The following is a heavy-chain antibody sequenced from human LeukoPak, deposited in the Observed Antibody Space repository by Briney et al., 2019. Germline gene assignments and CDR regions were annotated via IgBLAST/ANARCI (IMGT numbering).Heavy chain of an antibody. D-gene: IGHD2-2*01. J-gene: IGHJ4*02. Sequence: PGRSLGLSCAASGFTFSSFGMHWVRQAPGKGLEWVAVISYDGSNKYYADSVKGRFTISRDNSKNTLYLQTNSLRAEDTAVYYCAKETQDIVVVPAAMRFDYWGQGTLVTVSS. V-gene: IGHV3-30*18. CDR3: AKETQDIVVVPAAMRFDY. CDR2: ISYDGSNK. CDR1: GFTFSSFG.